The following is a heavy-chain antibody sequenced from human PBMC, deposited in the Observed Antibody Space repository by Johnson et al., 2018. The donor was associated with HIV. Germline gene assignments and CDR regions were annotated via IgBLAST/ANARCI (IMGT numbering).Heavy chain of an antibody. CDR3: AKSPGKDHGGNSGAFHI. D-gene: IGHD4-23*01. J-gene: IGHJ3*02. CDR2: IWYDGSNE. Sequence: QLVESGGGVVPPGRSLRLSCAASGFTFSSYGMHWVRQAPGKGLEWVAVIWYDGSNEHYADSVKGRFTISRDNSKNTLYLQMSSLGAEDTAVYYCAKSPGKDHGGNSGAFHIWGQGTMVTVSS. V-gene: IGHV3-33*06. CDR1: GFTFSSYG.